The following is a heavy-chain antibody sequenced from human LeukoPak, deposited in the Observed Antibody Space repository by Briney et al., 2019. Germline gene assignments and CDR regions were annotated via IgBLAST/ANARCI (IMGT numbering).Heavy chain of an antibody. J-gene: IGHJ4*02. V-gene: IGHV5-51*01. CDR2: IYPGDSDT. D-gene: IGHD3-9*01. Sequence: GESLKISCTGSGYGFTSYWIGWVRQMPGKGLEWMGIIYPGDSDTTYSPSFQGQVTISADTSIRTAYLQWSSLKASDSAMYYCARRVRYFDFDLWGQGTLVTVSS. CDR3: ARRVRYFDFDL. CDR1: GYGFTSYW.